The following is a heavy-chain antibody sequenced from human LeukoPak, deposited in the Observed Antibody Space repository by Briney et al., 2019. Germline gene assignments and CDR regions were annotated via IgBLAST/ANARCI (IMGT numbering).Heavy chain of an antibody. CDR1: RGSISSGNYY. Sequence: SETLSLTCTVSRGSISSGNYYWSWIRQPDGKGLEWIGRFHTRGSTNYNPSLKSRVIISVDTSKNQSSLKLSSVTAADTAVYFCARGPYSYDSSGAFDIWGQGTMVTVSS. CDR2: FHTRGST. V-gene: IGHV4-61*02. J-gene: IGHJ3*02. CDR3: ARGPYSYDSSGAFDI. D-gene: IGHD3-22*01.